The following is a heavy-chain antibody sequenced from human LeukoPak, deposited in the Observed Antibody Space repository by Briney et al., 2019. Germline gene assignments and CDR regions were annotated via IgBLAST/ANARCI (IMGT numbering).Heavy chain of an antibody. CDR3: ARGAFGVVITFDY. Sequence: SETLSLTCTVSGGSISSSSYYWGWIRQPPGKGLEWIGSIYYSGSTYYNPSLKSRVTISVDTSKNQFSLKLSSVTAADTAVYYCARGAFGVVITFDYWGQGTLVTVSS. J-gene: IGHJ4*02. V-gene: IGHV4-39*07. CDR2: IYYSGST. CDR1: GGSISSSSYY. D-gene: IGHD3-3*01.